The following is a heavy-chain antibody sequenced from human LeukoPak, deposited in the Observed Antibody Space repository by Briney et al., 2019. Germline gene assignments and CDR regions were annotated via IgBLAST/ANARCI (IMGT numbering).Heavy chain of an antibody. Sequence: GGSLRLSCAAAGFTFSSYAMHWVRQAPGKGLEWVAFVSYDGSDIYYGDSVKGRSTISRDNSKNTLYLQMNSLRAEDTAVYYCATESSSHDAFDMWGQGTMVTVSS. CDR2: VSYDGSDI. CDR1: GFTFSSYA. J-gene: IGHJ3*02. CDR3: ATESSSHDAFDM. V-gene: IGHV3-30*02.